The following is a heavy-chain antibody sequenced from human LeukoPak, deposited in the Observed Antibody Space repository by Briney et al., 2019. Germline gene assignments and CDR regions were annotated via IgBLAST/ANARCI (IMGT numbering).Heavy chain of an antibody. J-gene: IGHJ4*02. V-gene: IGHV3-23*01. CDR1: GFTFRGYA. D-gene: IGHD1-1*01. CDR2: ISGSGST. Sequence: PGGSLRLSCAASGFTFRGYAMTWVRQAPGKGLEWASEISGSGSTYYADSVRGRFTISRDNSKNTLYLQMNSLRAEDTAVYYCAQSKHWPALDYWGQGTLVTVSS. CDR3: AQSKHWPALDY.